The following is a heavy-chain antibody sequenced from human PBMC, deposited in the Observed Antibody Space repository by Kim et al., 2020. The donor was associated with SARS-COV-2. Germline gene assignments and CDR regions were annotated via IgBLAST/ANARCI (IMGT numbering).Heavy chain of an antibody. D-gene: IGHD2-15*01. V-gene: IGHV4-34*01. CDR2: INHSGST. J-gene: IGHJ4*02. CDR3: AINGWPHDY. CDR1: GGSFSGYH. Sequence: SETLSLTCAVYGGSFSGYHWSWIRQPPGKGLEWIGEINHSGSTNYNPSLKSRVTISVDTSKNQFSLKLSSVTAADTAVYYCAINGWPHDYWGQGTLVTVSS.